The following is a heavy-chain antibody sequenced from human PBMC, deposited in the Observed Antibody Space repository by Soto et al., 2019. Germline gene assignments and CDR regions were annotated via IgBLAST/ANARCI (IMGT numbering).Heavy chain of an antibody. V-gene: IGHV1-8*01. J-gene: IGHJ6*02. CDR3: ARMTMYCSSTSCQVYYYYGMDV. CDR1: GYTFTSYD. D-gene: IGHD2-2*01. CDR2: MNPNSGNT. Sequence: AAVKVSCKASGYTFTSYDINWVRQATGQGLEWMGWMNPNSGNTGYAQKFQGRVTMTRNTSVSTAYMELSSLRSEDTAMYYCARMTMYCSSTSCQVYYYYGMDVWGQGTTVTVS.